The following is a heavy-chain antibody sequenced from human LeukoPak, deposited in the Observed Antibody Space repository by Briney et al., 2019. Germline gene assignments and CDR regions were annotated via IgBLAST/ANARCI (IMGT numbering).Heavy chain of an antibody. Sequence: PVKVSCKASGGTFSSYAISWVRQAPGQGLEWMGGIIPIFGTANYAQKFQGRVTITADESTSTAYMELSSLRSEDTAVYYCARVVYGDYYWFDPWGQGTLVTVSS. CDR1: GGTFSSYA. V-gene: IGHV1-69*13. D-gene: IGHD4-17*01. J-gene: IGHJ5*02. CDR3: ARVVYGDYYWFDP. CDR2: IIPIFGTA.